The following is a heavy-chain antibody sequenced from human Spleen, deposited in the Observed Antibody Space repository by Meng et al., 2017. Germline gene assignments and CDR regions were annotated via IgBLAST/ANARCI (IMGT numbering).Heavy chain of an antibody. J-gene: IGHJ4*02. V-gene: IGHV1-69*01. CDR3: ARGGQLVRFDY. CDR2: IIPIFGTA. D-gene: IGHD6-13*01. CDR1: GGTSSSYA. Sequence: VQLGQSAARGKKPGASVKVSYKASGGTSSSYAISRVRQPPGQGREWMGGIIPIFGTANYAQKFQGRVTITADESTSTAYMELSSLRSEDTAVYYCARGGQLVRFDYWGQGTLVTVSS.